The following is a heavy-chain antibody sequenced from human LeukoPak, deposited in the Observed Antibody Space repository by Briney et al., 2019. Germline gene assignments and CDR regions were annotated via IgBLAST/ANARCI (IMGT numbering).Heavy chain of an antibody. CDR3: TTNSRQVYCSGASCSYFDY. Sequence: GGSLRLSCVASGFTFSNAWMSWVRQAPGKGLEWVGRIKSKTDGGTIDYAAPVKGRFTISRDDSKNTLYVQMNSLNTEDTAVYYCTTNSRQVYCSGASCSYFDYWGQGTLVTVSS. CDR1: GFTFSNAW. V-gene: IGHV3-15*01. D-gene: IGHD2-15*01. CDR2: IKSKTDGGTI. J-gene: IGHJ4*02.